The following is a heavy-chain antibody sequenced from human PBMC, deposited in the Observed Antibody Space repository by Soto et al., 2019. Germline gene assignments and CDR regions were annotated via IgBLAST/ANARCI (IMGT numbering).Heavy chain of an antibody. V-gene: IGHV4-39*01. Sequence: SETLSLTCAVSGASMGRGYRYWGWIRQPPGKGLEWIGNIDAYGGKSYNPSLESRVSMSVDTSKRLLSLTLTSVSAPDTAVYYCSIPQTGHSGGSQFDPWGQGILVTVSS. CDR2: IDAYGGK. CDR1: GASMGRGYRY. CDR3: SIPQTGHSGGSQFDP. J-gene: IGHJ5*02. D-gene: IGHD6-19*01.